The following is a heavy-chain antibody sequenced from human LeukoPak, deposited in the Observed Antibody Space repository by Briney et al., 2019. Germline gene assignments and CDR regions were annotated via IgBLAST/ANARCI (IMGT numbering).Heavy chain of an antibody. J-gene: IGHJ4*02. V-gene: IGHV3-30*18. Sequence: GGSLRLSCAASGFTFSNYGMHWVRQAPGKGLEWVAVISYDGSNKYYADSVKGRFTISRDNSKNTLYLQMNSLRAEDTAVYYCAKDPSMAYWGQGTLVTVSS. D-gene: IGHD2/OR15-2a*01. CDR2: ISYDGSNK. CDR1: GFTFSNYG. CDR3: AKDPSMAY.